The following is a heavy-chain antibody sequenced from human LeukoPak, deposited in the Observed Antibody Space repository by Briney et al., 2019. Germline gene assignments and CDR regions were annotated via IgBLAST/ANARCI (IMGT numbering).Heavy chain of an antibody. Sequence: QPGGSLRLSCAASGFTFSSYSMNWVRQAPGKGLEWVSAISGSGGSTYYADSVKGRFTISRDNSKNTLYLQMNSLRAEDTAVYYCAKDASGWGLRTIGYWGQGTLVTVSS. J-gene: IGHJ4*02. V-gene: IGHV3-23*01. CDR1: GFTFSSYS. CDR2: ISGSGGST. CDR3: AKDASGWGLRTIGY. D-gene: IGHD6-19*01.